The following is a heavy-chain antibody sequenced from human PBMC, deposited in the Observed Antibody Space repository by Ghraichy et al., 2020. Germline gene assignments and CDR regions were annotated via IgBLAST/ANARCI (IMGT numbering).Heavy chain of an antibody. CDR2: IIPIFGTA. V-gene: IGHV1-69*13. Sequence: SVKVSCKASGGTFSSYAISWVRQAPGQGLEWMGGIIPIFGTANYAQKFQGRVTITADESTSTAYMELSSLRSEDTAVYYCARAGYCSGGSCYWGYFDYWGQGTLVTVSS. J-gene: IGHJ4*02. CDR1: GGTFSSYA. CDR3: ARAGYCSGGSCYWGYFDY. D-gene: IGHD2-15*01.